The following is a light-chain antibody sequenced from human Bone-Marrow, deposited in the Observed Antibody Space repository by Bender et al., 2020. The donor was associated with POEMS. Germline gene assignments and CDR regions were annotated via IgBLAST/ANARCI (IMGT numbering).Light chain of an antibody. CDR1: SSDVGGYNH. CDR3: SSYTSSSTLV. V-gene: IGLV2-14*01. J-gene: IGLJ3*02. CDR2: EVS. Sequence: QSALTQPASVSGSPGQSITIPCTGGSSDVGGYNHVSWYQQHPGKAPKLMIYEVSSRPSGISTRFSGSKSANTASLTISGLQAEDEADYYCSSYTSSSTLVFGGGTKLTVL.